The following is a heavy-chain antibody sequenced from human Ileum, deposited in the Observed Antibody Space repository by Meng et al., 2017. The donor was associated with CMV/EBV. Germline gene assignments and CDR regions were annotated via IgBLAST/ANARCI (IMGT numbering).Heavy chain of an antibody. CDR3: AKDYIASLANDY. V-gene: IGHV3-23*01. J-gene: IGHJ4*02. D-gene: IGHD2-21*01. Sequence: LGFVAWLARPGASLTLSCADSGFTFSSYVMICVRQAPGKGLEWVSTIGAAGDTYYAASVKGRFTVSRDNSKNTLYLQMNSVRAEDTATYYCAKDYIASLANDYWGQGTLVTVSS. CDR1: GFTFSSYV. CDR2: IGAAGDT.